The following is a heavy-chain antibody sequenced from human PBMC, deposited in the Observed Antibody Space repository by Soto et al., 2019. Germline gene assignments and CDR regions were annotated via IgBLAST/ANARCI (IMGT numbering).Heavy chain of an antibody. CDR3: ARGVSYSSSSASIYYYYYYMDV. CDR2: IYYSGST. D-gene: IGHD6-13*01. J-gene: IGHJ6*03. V-gene: IGHV4-59*01. CDR1: GGSISSYY. Sequence: PSETLSLTCTVSGGSISSYYWSWIRQPPGKGLEWIWYIYYSGSTNYNPSLKSRVTISVDTSKNQFSLKLSSVTAADTAVYYCARGVSYSSSSASIYYYYYYMDVWGKGTTVTVSS.